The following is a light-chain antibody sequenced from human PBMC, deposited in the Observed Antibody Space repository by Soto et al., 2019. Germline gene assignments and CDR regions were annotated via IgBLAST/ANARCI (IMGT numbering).Light chain of an antibody. J-gene: IGKJ1*01. CDR1: QSIINW. CDR3: QHYNSYSEA. CDR2: KAS. V-gene: IGKV1-5*03. Sequence: DIQMTHSPSTLSASVGDRVTITCRASQSIINWLGWYQQKPGKAPKLLIYKASTLKSGVPSRFSGSGSGTEFTLTISSLQPDDFATYYCQHYNSYSEAFGQGTKVDIK.